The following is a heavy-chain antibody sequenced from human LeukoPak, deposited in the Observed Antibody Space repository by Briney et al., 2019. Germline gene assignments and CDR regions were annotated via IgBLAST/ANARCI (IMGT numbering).Heavy chain of an antibody. CDR2: ISAYNGNT. V-gene: IGHV1-18*01. CDR3: ARDGLIGTVVVPAAIRDQEFDY. D-gene: IGHD2-2*02. Sequence: ASVKVSCKASGGTFSSYAISRVRQAPGQGLQWMGWISAYNGNTNYAQKLQGRVTMTTDTSTSTAYMELRSLRSDDTAVYYCARDGLIGTVVVPAAIRDQEFDYWGQGTLVTVSS. CDR1: GGTFSSYA. J-gene: IGHJ4*02.